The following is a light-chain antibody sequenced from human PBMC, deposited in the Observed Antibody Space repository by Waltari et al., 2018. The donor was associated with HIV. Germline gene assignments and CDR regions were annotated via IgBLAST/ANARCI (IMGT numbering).Light chain of an antibody. CDR1: SSKLGPNG. CDR2: ITK. Sequence: QSALPQPPSTSATPGQRVTVSSSGTSSKLGPNGVNWYPPLPENAPKLILYITKQRPSGVPGRFSGSKSGTSASLVISDLQSTDEAVYFCSAWDDSLSAVIFGGGTKLTVL. J-gene: IGLJ2*01. V-gene: IGLV1-44*01. CDR3: SAWDDSLSAVI.